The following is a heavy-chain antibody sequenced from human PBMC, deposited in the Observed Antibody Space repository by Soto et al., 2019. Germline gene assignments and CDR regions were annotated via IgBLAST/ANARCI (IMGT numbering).Heavy chain of an antibody. V-gene: IGHV1-2*04. D-gene: IGHD5-12*01. CDR1: GYTFTGYY. Sequence: ASVKVSCKASGYTFTGYYMHWVRQAPGQGLEWMGWINPNSGGTNYAQKFQGWVTMTRDTSISTAYMELSRLRSDDTAVYYCARGGVATTYYYYYGMDVWGQGTTVTVSS. J-gene: IGHJ6*02. CDR3: ARGGVATTYYYYYGMDV. CDR2: INPNSGGT.